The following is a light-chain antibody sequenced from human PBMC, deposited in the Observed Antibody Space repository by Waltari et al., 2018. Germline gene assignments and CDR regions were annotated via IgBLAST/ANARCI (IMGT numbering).Light chain of an antibody. CDR2: NKN. V-gene: IGLV1-44*01. Sequence: QSVLTQPPSASGTPGQRVTISCSGSNSNVGSDTVNWYQQLPGTAPKLGMYNKNQRPSGVPDRFAGARSGTSASLAISGLQSEDEADYYCAAWDDSLHNWVFGGGTKLTVL. J-gene: IGLJ3*02. CDR3: AAWDDSLHNWV. CDR1: NSNVGSDT.